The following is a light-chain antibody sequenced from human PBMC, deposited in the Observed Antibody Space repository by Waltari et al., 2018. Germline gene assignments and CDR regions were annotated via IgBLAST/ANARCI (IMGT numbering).Light chain of an antibody. V-gene: IGLV2-23*02. CDR2: EVT. Sequence: TISCTGTSSDVGNYNLVSWYQQYPGKAPKLMVYEVTKRTSGVSDRFSGSKSGNTASLTISGLQSEDEADYYCCSYAGLGIYVFGTGTKVTVL. CDR3: CSYAGLGIYV. CDR1: SSDVGNYNL. J-gene: IGLJ1*01.